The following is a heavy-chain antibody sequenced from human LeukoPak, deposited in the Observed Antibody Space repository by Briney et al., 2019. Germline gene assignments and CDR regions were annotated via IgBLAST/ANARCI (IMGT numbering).Heavy chain of an antibody. J-gene: IGHJ4*02. Sequence: PAGGSLRLSCAASGFTFSSYAMSWVRQAPGKGLEWVSAISGSGGSTYYADSVKGRFTISRDNSKNTLYLQMNSLRAEDTAVYYCAAAYCGGDCYWGSDYWGQGTLVTVSS. D-gene: IGHD2-21*01. CDR3: AAAYCGGDCYWGSDY. V-gene: IGHV3-23*01. CDR1: GFTFSSYA. CDR2: ISGSGGST.